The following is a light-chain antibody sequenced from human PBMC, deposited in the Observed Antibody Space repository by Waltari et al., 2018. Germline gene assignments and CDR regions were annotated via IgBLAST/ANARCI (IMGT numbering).Light chain of an antibody. V-gene: IGKV3D-15*01. CDR1: QSVGST. J-gene: IGKJ3*01. CDR3: QKYNDWPFT. CDR2: YAS. Sequence: ETVMMQSPATLSLSPVERATLSCRASQSVGSTLAWYQQKPGQAPRLLIYYASSRATGIPDRFSGSGSGTEFTLTISSLDPEDVGVYYCQKYNDWPFTFGPGTKLDIK.